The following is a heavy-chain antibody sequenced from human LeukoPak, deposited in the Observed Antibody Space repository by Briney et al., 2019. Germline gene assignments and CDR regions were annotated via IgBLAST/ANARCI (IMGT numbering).Heavy chain of an antibody. D-gene: IGHD1-26*01. CDR3: ARGDSGSYRFDY. J-gene: IGHJ4*02. V-gene: IGHV3-74*01. CDR1: GFTFSSYW. Sequence: GGSLRLSCAASGFTFSSYWMHWVRQAPGKGLVWVSRINSDGNSTSHADSVKGRYTISRDNAKNTVYLQMNSLRAEDTAVYYYARGDSGSYRFDYWGQGTLVTVSS. CDR2: INSDGNST.